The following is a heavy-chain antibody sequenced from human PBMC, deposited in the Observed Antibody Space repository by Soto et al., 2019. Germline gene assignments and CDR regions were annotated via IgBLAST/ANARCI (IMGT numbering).Heavy chain of an antibody. V-gene: IGHV3-23*01. Sequence: EVQLLESGGGLVQPGGSLTLSCAASGFTFSSYAMTWVRQAPGKGLEWVSAISGSATNTHYADSVKGRFTVSRDNSKSTVYLQMNSLRAEDTAVYYCAKDGRRCTSNNCHYYYYNYMDVWGKGTTVTVSS. CDR1: GFTFSSYA. D-gene: IGHD2-2*01. CDR2: ISGSATNT. CDR3: AKDGRRCTSNNCHYYYYNYMDV. J-gene: IGHJ6*03.